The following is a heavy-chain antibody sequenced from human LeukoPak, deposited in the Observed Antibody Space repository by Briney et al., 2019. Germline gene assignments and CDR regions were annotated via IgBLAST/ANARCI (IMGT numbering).Heavy chain of an antibody. V-gene: IGHV3-21*01. CDR2: ISSSSSYI. J-gene: IGHJ4*02. Sequence: PGGSLRLSCAASGFTFSSYSMNWVRQAPGKGLEWVSSISSSSSYIYYADSVKGRFTISRDNAKNSLYLQMNSLRAEDTAVYYCARDREQWHPFDYWGRGTLVTVSS. CDR3: ARDREQWHPFDY. CDR1: GFTFSSYS. D-gene: IGHD6-19*01.